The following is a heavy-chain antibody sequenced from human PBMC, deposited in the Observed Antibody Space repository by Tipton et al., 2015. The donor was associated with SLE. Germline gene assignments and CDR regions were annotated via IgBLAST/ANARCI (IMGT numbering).Heavy chain of an antibody. V-gene: IGHV1-46*01. CDR3: TRGTLIVGVVATLET. J-gene: IGHJ4*02. CDR1: GYSFATYY. Sequence: QLVQSGAEVKKPGASVKLSCKTSGYSFATYYIHWVRQAPGQGLEWMGVINPTSGGTSYAQNFQGRINMVRDTSTTTVYMELSGLKSEDTAHYFSTRGTLIVGVVATLETWGPETSVTVSS. CDR2: INPTSGGT. D-gene: IGHD1-1*01.